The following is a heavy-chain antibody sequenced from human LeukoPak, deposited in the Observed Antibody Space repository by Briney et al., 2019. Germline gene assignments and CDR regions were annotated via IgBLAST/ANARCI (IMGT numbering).Heavy chain of an antibody. CDR3: ATSSEGGYSYGSDIDY. V-gene: IGHV1-69*13. Sequence: GASVKVSCKASGGTFSSYAISWVRQAPGQGLEWMGGIIPIFGTANYAQKFQGRVTITADESTSTAYMELSSLRSEDTAVYYCATSSEGGYSYGSDIDYWGQGTLVTVSS. D-gene: IGHD5-18*01. CDR2: IIPIFGTA. J-gene: IGHJ4*02. CDR1: GGTFSSYA.